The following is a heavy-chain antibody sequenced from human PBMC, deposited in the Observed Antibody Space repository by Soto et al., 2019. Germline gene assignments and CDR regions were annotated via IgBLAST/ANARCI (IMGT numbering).Heavy chain of an antibody. CDR1: GFKFSSYA. CDR3: ARDHINGWKFDY. Sequence: GGSLRLSCVASGFKFSSYALTWVRQAPGKGLEWVANIKQDGSQNYYVDSVKGRFTTSRDNTKNSFYLQMNSLRAEDTAVYYCARDHINGWKFDYWGRGTLVTVSS. CDR2: IKQDGSQN. V-gene: IGHV3-7*01. J-gene: IGHJ4*02. D-gene: IGHD6-19*01.